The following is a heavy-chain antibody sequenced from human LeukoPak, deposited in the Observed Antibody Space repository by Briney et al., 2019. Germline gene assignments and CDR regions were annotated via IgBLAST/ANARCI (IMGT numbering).Heavy chain of an antibody. Sequence: TGGSLRLSCADSGFTFDDYGMSGVRGAPGGGVEWSFGISWNGGNTDYADSVKGRFTISRDNAKNSLYLQMNGLRVEDTALYYCARSTPEGDYWGQGTLV. CDR3: ARSTPEGDY. CDR2: ISWNGGNT. J-gene: IGHJ4*02. CDR1: GFTFDDYG. V-gene: IGHV3-20*04.